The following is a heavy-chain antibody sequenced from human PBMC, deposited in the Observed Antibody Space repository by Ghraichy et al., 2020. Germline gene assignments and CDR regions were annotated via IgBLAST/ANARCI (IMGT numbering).Heavy chain of an antibody. CDR1: GDSVSSNSAA. V-gene: IGHV6-1*01. CDR3: ARAGFHWTDYYYYYYMDV. Sequence: SQTLSLTCAISGDSVSSNSAAWNWIRQSPSRGLEWLGRTYYRSKWYNDYAVSVKSRITINPDTSKNQFSLQLNSVTPEDTAVYYCARAGFHWTDYYYYYYMDVWGKGTTVTVSS. D-gene: IGHD3-9*01. CDR2: TYYRSKWYN. J-gene: IGHJ6*03.